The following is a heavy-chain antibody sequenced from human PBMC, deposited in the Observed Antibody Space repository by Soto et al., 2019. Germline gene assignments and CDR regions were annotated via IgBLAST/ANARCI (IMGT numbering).Heavy chain of an antibody. CDR2: IFSNDKK. V-gene: IGHV2-26*01. J-gene: IGHJ5*02. CDR3: ARTAVRLQDWFDP. Sequence: ESGPTLVNPTETLTLTCTVSGFSLSNARMGVSWIRQPPGKALEWLAHIFSNDKKSYSTSLKSRLTISKDTSKSQVVLTMTNMDPVDTATYYCARTAVRLQDWFDPWGKGTLVTSPQ. D-gene: IGHD6-25*01. CDR1: GFSLSNARMG.